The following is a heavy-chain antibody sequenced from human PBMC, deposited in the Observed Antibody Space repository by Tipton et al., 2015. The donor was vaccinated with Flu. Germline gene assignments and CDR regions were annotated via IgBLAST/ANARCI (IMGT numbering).Heavy chain of an antibody. Sequence: LRLSCTVSGGSMSSFYWTWIRQPAGKGLEWIGRMYVSGSTKYNPSLKSRVTMSVDTSKNQFSLKLSSVTAADTAVYYCAAHCSGGSCSHAFDVWGQGTMVTVSS. V-gene: IGHV4-4*07. CDR3: AAHCSGGSCSHAFDV. CDR1: GGSMSSFY. J-gene: IGHJ3*01. CDR2: MYVSGST. D-gene: IGHD2-15*01.